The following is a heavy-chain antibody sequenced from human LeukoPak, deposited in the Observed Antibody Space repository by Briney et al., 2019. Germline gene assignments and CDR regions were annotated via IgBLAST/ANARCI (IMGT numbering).Heavy chain of an antibody. Sequence: EASVKVSCKASGYTFTGYYMHWVRQAPGQGLEWMGWINPNSGGTNYAQKFQGRVTMTRDTSISTAYMELSRLRSDDTAVYYCARACSSTSCYGFDAFDIWGQGTMVTVSS. CDR2: INPNSGGT. CDR1: GYTFTGYY. CDR3: ARACSSTSCYGFDAFDI. V-gene: IGHV1-2*02. D-gene: IGHD2-2*01. J-gene: IGHJ3*02.